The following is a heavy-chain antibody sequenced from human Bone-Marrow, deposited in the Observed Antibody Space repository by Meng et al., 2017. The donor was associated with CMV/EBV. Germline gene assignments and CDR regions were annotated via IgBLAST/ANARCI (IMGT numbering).Heavy chain of an antibody. CDR3: ARDLGGSSGWNTHVDY. Sequence: SETLSLTCTVSGGSVSSGSYYWSWIRQPPGKGLEWIGSIYYSGSTYYNPSLKSRVTMSVDTSKNQFSLKLSSVTAADTAVYYCARDLGGSSGWNTHVDYWGQGTLVTVSS. CDR1: GGSVSSGSYY. J-gene: IGHJ4*02. D-gene: IGHD6-19*01. V-gene: IGHV4-39*07. CDR2: IYYSGST.